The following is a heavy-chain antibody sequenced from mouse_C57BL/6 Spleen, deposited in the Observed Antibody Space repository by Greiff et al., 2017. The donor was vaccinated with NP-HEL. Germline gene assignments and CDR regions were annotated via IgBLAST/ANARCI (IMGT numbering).Heavy chain of an antibody. CDR3: ARGDYGSSDY. J-gene: IGHJ2*01. CDR1: GYSFTGYY. D-gene: IGHD1-1*01. CDR2: INPSTGGT. Sequence: VQLQQSGPELVKPGASVMISCKASGYSFTGYYMNWVKQSPEKSLEWIGEINPSTGGTTYNQKFKAKATLTVDNASSTAYMQLKSLTSEDSAVYYCARGDYGSSDYWGQGTTLTVSS. V-gene: IGHV1-42*01.